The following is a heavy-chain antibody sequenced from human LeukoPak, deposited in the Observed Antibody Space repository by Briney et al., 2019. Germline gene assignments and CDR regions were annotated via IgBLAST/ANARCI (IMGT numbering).Heavy chain of an antibody. J-gene: IGHJ6*03. CDR1: GYTFTGYY. D-gene: IGHD3-16*02. Sequence: ASVKVSCKASGYTFTGYYMHWVRQAPGQGLEWMGRINPNSGSTNYAQKFQGRVTTTRDTSISTAYMELSRLRSDDTAVYYCARLVRNYYYMDVWGKGTTVTVSS. V-gene: IGHV1-2*06. CDR2: INPNSGST. CDR3: ARLVRNYYYMDV.